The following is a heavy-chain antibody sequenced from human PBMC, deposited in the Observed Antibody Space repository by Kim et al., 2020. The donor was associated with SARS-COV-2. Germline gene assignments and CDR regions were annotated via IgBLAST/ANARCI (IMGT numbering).Heavy chain of an antibody. V-gene: IGHV4-59*01. CDR3: ARTYYDILTGYYPYYFDY. Sequence: KSGVTISVDTSKNQFSLKLSSVTAADTAVYYCARTYYDILTGYYPYYFDYWGQGTLVTVSS. D-gene: IGHD3-9*01. J-gene: IGHJ4*02.